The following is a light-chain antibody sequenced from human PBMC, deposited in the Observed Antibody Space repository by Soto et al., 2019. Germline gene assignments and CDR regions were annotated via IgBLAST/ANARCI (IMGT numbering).Light chain of an antibody. V-gene: IGLV1-47*01. J-gene: IGLJ1*01. CDR2: KNN. CDR3: ASWVDSLREV. CDR1: SSNIGNND. Sequence: QSVLTQPASASGTPGERVTISCSGSSSNIGNNDVYSYQQYPGTAPTLVIYKNNKRPSGVPERFSGSKSGTSASLAIGGLRSEDEADYYCASWVDSLREVFGTGTKVTVL.